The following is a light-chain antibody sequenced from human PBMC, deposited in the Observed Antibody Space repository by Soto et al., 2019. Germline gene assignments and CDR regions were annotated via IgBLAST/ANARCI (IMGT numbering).Light chain of an antibody. V-gene: IGKV1-9*01. CDR2: AAS. CDR1: QVISSY. CDR3: QQLKSYPIT. J-gene: IGKJ5*01. Sequence: DIQLTQSPSFLSASVGDRVTITCRASQVISSYLAWYQQKPGKAPKLLIYAASTLQSGVPSRVSGSRAGTEFTLTISSLQPEDCATYYGQQLKSYPITFGQGTRLEIK.